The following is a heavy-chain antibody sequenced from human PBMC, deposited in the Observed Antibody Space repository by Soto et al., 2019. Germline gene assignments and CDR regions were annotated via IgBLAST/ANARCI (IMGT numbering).Heavy chain of an antibody. CDR2: IYYSGST. CDR3: ARGYDPDPFYGDTNWFDP. CDR1: GGSISSYY. D-gene: IGHD4-17*01. Sequence: SETLSLTCTVSGGSISSYYWSWIRQPPGKGLEWIGYIYYSGSTNYNPSLKGRVTISVDTSKNQFSLKLSSVTAADTAVYYCARGYDPDPFYGDTNWFDPWGQGTLVTVSS. J-gene: IGHJ5*02. V-gene: IGHV4-59*01.